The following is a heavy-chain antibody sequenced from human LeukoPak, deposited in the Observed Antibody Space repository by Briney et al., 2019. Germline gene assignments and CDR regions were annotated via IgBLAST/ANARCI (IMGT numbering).Heavy chain of an antibody. J-gene: IGHJ4*02. CDR2: ISNSGGST. Sequence: GGSLRLSCAASGFTFSSYAMSWVRQAPGKGLEWVSAISNSGGSTNYADSVKGRFTISRDNSKNTLYLQMNSLRAEDTAVYYCARTYCGGDCTGFDYWGQGTLVTVSS. CDR1: GFTFSSYA. V-gene: IGHV3-23*01. D-gene: IGHD2-21*02. CDR3: ARTYCGGDCTGFDY.